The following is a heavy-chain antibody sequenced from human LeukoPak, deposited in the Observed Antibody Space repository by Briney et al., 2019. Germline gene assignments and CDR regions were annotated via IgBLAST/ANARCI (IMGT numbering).Heavy chain of an antibody. V-gene: IGHV3-23*01. Sequence: GGSLRLSCAASGFPFSNYAMRWVRQAPGKGLEWVSSITGNGDTTYYADSVKGRFTISRDNSKNTLYLQMNSLRAEDTAVYYCADSNYWYPDDYWGQGTLVTVSS. CDR1: GFPFSNYA. J-gene: IGHJ4*02. CDR2: ITGNGDTT. CDR3: ADSNYWYPDDY. D-gene: IGHD4-11*01.